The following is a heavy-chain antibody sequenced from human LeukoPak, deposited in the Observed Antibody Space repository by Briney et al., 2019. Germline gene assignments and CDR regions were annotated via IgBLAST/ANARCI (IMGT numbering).Heavy chain of an antibody. J-gene: IGHJ3*02. CDR3: AREVGGSAFDI. D-gene: IGHD3-16*01. CDR1: GFTVSSNY. Sequence: PGGSLRLSCAASGFTVSSNYMSWVRQAPGKVLEWVSIIYSGGSTYYADSVKGRFTISRHNSKNTLYLQMNSLRAEDTAVYYCAREVGGSAFDIWGQGTMVTVSS. CDR2: IYSGGST. V-gene: IGHV3-53*04.